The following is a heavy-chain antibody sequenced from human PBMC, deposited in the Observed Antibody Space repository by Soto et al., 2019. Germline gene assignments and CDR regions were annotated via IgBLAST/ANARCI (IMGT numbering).Heavy chain of an antibody. Sequence: PSETLSLTCSVSGGSISSSSYSWGWIRQPPGKGLEWIGTIYYSGSTHYNPSLEGRVAISADTPNNQLSLRLSSVTAADAAVYYCGRQPGHCGSTNCFGYYSVDVLGQGTTVTVS. J-gene: IGHJ6*02. CDR1: GGSISSSSYS. CDR3: GRQPGHCGSTNCFGYYSVDV. D-gene: IGHD2-2*01. V-gene: IGHV4-39*01. CDR2: IYYSGST.